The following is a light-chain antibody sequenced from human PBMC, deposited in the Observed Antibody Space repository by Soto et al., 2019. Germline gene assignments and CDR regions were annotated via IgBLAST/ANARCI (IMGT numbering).Light chain of an antibody. CDR2: WAS. V-gene: IGKV4-1*01. CDR3: QQYYSTPWT. J-gene: IGKJ1*01. CDR1: QSVLYSSNNKNY. Sequence: DIVMTQSRDSLAVSLGERTTINCKSSQSVLYSSNNKNYLAWYQQKPGQPPKLLIYWASTRKSGVPDRFSGSGSGTDFTLTISSLQAEDVAVYYCQQYYSTPWTFGQGTKVEIK.